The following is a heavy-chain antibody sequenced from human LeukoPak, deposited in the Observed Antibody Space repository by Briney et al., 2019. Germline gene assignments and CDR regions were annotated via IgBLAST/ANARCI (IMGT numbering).Heavy chain of an antibody. D-gene: IGHD3-10*01. CDR1: GGSISSYY. J-gene: IGHJ4*02. V-gene: IGHV4-59*12. Sequence: PSETLSLTCTVSGGSISSYYWSWVRQPPGKGLEWIGYIYYSGSTNYNPPLKSRVTISVDTSKNQYSLKLSSVTAADTAVYYCARAAPYGSGSYYNGDYWGQGTLVTVSS. CDR2: IYYSGST. CDR3: ARAAPYGSGSYYNGDY.